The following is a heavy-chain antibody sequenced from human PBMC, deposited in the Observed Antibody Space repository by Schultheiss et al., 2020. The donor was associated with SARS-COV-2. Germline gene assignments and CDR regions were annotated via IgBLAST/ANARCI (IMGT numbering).Heavy chain of an antibody. Sequence: SGPTLVKPTQTLTLTCTFSGLSVSTSGVGVGWIRQSPGKALEWLALIYWDDDKYYSTSLKTRLTISKDTSKNQVVLTMTNMDPVDTATYYCARTLSTKNWFDPWGQGTLVTVSS. CDR2: IYWDDDK. CDR3: ARTLSTKNWFDP. CDR1: GLSVSTSGVG. J-gene: IGHJ5*02. V-gene: IGHV2-70*01.